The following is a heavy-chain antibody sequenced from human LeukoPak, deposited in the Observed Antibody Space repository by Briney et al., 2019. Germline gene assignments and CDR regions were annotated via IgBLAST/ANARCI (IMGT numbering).Heavy chain of an antibody. J-gene: IGHJ3*02. V-gene: IGHV1-18*01. CDR3: ASIPEAKRGYGRGAFDI. CDR1: GYTFTSYG. CDR2: ISAYNGNT. Sequence: GASVKVSCKASGYTFTSYGISWVRQAPGQGLEWMGWISAYNGNTNYAQKLQGRVTMTTDTSTSTAYMELRSLRSDDTAVYYCASIPEAKRGYGRGAFDIWGQGTMVTVSS. D-gene: IGHD5-18*01.